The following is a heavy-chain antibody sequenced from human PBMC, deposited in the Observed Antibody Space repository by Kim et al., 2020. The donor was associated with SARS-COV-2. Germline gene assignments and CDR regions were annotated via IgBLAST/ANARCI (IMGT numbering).Heavy chain of an antibody. Sequence: SETLSLTCTVSGGSISSSSYYWGWIRQPPGKGLEWIGSIYYSGSTYYNPSLKSRVTISVDTSKNQFSLKLSSVTAADTAVYYCARHQYCSSTSCYTQFGYFDYWGQGTLVTVSS. CDR3: ARHQYCSSTSCYTQFGYFDY. CDR1: GGSISSSSYY. V-gene: IGHV4-39*01. D-gene: IGHD2-2*02. J-gene: IGHJ4*02. CDR2: IYYSGST.